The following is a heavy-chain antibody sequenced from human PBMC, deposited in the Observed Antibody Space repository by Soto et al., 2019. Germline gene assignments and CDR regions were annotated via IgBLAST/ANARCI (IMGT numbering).Heavy chain of an antibody. CDR2: ISGSGGST. V-gene: IGHV3-23*01. Sequence: GGSLRLSCAASGFTFSSYAMSWVRQAPGKGLEWVSAISGSGGSTYYADSVKGRFTISRDNSKNTLYLQMNSLRAEDTAVYYCAKENYDFWSGYYPGNLYFDYWGQGTLVTVSS. J-gene: IGHJ4*02. CDR3: AKENYDFWSGYYPGNLYFDY. D-gene: IGHD3-3*01. CDR1: GFTFSSYA.